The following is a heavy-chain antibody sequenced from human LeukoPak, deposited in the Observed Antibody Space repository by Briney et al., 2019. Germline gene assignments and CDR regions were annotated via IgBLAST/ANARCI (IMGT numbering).Heavy chain of an antibody. V-gene: IGHV3-7*01. D-gene: IGHD6-6*01. CDR1: GFTFDDYW. Sequence: GGSLRLSCGASGFTFDDYWMSWVRQAPGQGLEWVANINQDGSEKYYLDSAKGRFTISRDNARNSLYLQVNSLRAEDTAVYYCARDWGIAARIFDYWGQGTLVTVSS. J-gene: IGHJ4*02. CDR3: ARDWGIAARIFDY. CDR2: INQDGSEK.